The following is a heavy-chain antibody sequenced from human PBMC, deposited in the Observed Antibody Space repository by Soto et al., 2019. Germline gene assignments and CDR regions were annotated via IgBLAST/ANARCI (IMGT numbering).Heavy chain of an antibody. J-gene: IGHJ3*02. CDR3: ARVTVRYNWNYEDQDI. CDR2: ISAYNGNT. CDR1: GYTFTSYG. Sequence: QVQLVQSGAEVKKPGASVKVSCKASGYTFTSYGITWVRQAPGQGLEWMGWISAYNGNTNYAQKLQGRVTMTTDTSTSTAYMELRSLRSDDTAVYYCARVTVRYNWNYEDQDIWGQGTMVTVSS. V-gene: IGHV1-18*01. D-gene: IGHD1-7*01.